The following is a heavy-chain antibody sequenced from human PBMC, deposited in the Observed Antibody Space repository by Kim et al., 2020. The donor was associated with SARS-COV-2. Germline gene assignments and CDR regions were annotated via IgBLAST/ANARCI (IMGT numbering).Heavy chain of an antibody. CDR2: IYYSGST. D-gene: IGHD1-26*01. Sequence: SETLSLTCTVSGGSISSSSYYWGWIRQPPGKGLEWIGSIYYSGSTYYNPSLKSRVTISVDTSKNQFSLKLSSVTAADTAVYYCASSGGGNRGSYYLNFDYWGQGTLVTVSS. CDR3: ASSGGGNRGSYYLNFDY. J-gene: IGHJ4*02. CDR1: GGSISSSSYY. V-gene: IGHV4-39*07.